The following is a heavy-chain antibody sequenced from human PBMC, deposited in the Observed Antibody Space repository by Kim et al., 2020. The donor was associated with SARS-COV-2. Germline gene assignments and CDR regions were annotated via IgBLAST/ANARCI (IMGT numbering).Heavy chain of an antibody. D-gene: IGHD2-15*01. V-gene: IGHV3-30*01. CDR3: ARDLDRRDGYSTPGY. J-gene: IGHJ4*02. Sequence: DSVKGRFTIARENSKNTLYLQMNSLRAEDTAVYYCARDLDRRDGYSTPGYWGQGTLVTVSS.